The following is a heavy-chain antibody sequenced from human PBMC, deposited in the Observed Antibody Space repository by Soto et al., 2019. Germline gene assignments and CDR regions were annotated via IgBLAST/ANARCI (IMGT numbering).Heavy chain of an antibody. D-gene: IGHD2-15*01. J-gene: IGHJ5*02. CDR1: GYTFTSYY. CDR2: INPSGGST. CDR3: ARDSGCCDFRGWFDP. Sequence: QVQLVQSGAEVKKPGASVEVSCKASGYTFTSYYMHWVRQAPGQGLEWMGIINPSGGSTGYAQKFKGRDTMTRDTSASTVYMERSSLRSEDTAVYYCARDSGCCDFRGWFDPWGQGTLVTVSS. V-gene: IGHV1-46*03.